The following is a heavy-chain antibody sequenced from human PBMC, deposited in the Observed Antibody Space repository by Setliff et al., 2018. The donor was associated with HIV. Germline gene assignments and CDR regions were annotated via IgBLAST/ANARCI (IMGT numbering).Heavy chain of an antibody. V-gene: IGHV4-34*01. D-gene: IGHD2-15*01. CDR2: INHSGST. Sequence: LSLTCAVYGGSFSGYYWSWIRQPPGKGLEWIGDINHSGSTNYNSSFKSRVTISVDTSKNQFSLKLCSVTAADTAMYYCARVSITYWYSIPTFYYYYMDVWGKGTKVTVSS. CDR1: GGSFSGYY. J-gene: IGHJ6*03. CDR3: ARVSITYWYSIPTFYYYYMDV.